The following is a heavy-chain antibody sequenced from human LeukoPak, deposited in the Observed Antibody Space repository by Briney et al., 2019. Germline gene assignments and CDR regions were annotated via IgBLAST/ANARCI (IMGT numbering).Heavy chain of an antibody. V-gene: IGHV4-4*02. D-gene: IGHD2-2*01. CDR3: ARGDESVSSTSCSV. CDR1: GGSIIRNNW. J-gene: IGHJ4*02. CDR2: IHHSGST. Sequence: PSETLSLTCAVSGGSIIRNNWWSWVRQPPGKGLEWIGEIHHSGSTNYNTSLKSRVTISLDKSKNQFSLKLTSVTAADTAMYYCARGDESVSSTSCSVWGQGTRVTVSS.